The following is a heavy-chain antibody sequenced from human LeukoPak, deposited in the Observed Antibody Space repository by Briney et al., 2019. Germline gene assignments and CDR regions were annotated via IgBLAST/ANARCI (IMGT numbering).Heavy chain of an antibody. J-gene: IGHJ2*01. D-gene: IGHD5/OR15-5a*01. CDR1: ESTCSSFP. Sequence: PGGSLRLSCTASESTCSSFPMSWVRQAPGRGLEWISSISSSGSHIYYADSLKGRFTVSRDNAKNSLYVQMNSLRAEDTAVYYCAKIGVSGHWYFDLWGRGTLVTVSS. CDR2: ISSSGSHI. CDR3: AKIGVSGHWYFDL. V-gene: IGHV3-21*01.